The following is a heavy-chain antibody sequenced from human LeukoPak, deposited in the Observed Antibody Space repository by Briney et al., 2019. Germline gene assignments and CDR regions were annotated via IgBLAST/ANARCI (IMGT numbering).Heavy chain of an antibody. CDR3: ARVESAVPAAIFYYGMDV. CDR1: GFTFSSYA. J-gene: IGHJ6*02. CDR2: ISYDGSNK. V-gene: IGHV3-30-3*01. Sequence: GGSLRPSCAASGFTFSSYAMHWVRQAPGKGLEWVAVISYDGSNKYYADSVKGRFTISRDNSKNTLYLQMNSLRAEDTAVYYCARVESAVPAAIFYYGMDVWGQGTTVTVSS. D-gene: IGHD2-2*01.